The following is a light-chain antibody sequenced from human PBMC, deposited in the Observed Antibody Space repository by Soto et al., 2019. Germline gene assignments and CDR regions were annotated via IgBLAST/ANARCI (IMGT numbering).Light chain of an antibody. J-gene: IGKJ2*01. CDR2: DAS. CDR3: QEYNNWPPMYT. V-gene: IGKV3-15*01. Sequence: EIVMRQSPVTLSVSPGERATVSCRASQSVSRKLAWYQQRPGQAPRLLVYDASTRATGIPGRFSGSGSGTDFTLTISSLQSEDFAVYYCQEYNNWPPMYTFGQGTKV. CDR1: QSVSRK.